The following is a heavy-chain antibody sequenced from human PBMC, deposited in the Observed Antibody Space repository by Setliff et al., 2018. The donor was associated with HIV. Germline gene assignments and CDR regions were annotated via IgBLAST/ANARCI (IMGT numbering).Heavy chain of an antibody. CDR1: GGSISSYY. Sequence: PSETLSLTCTVSGGSISSYYWSWIRQPPGKGLEWIGYIYYSGGTNYNPSLKSRVTISVDTSKNQFPLKLSSVTAADTAVYYCATYADRESNRFDPWGQGILVTVSS. D-gene: IGHD3-10*01. CDR2: IYYSGGT. J-gene: IGHJ5*02. CDR3: ATYADRESNRFDP. V-gene: IGHV4-59*08.